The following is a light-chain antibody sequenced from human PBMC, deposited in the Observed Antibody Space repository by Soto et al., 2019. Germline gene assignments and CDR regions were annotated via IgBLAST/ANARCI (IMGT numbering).Light chain of an antibody. CDR3: CSFTSISTGVL. CDR2: AVT. J-gene: IGLJ2*01. V-gene: IGLV2-8*01. CDR1: SSDIGNNDF. Sequence: QSALTQPPSASGSPGQSVTISCAGTSSDIGNNDFVSWFQHHPGNAPKLMIYAVTKRPSGVPDRFSGSKSGNTASLTVSGLQADDEAFYYCCSFTSISTGVLFGGGTKLTVL.